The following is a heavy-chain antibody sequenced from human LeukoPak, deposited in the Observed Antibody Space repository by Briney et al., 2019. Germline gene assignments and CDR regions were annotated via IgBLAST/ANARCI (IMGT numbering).Heavy chain of an antibody. D-gene: IGHD6-13*01. Sequence: GESLKISCKGSGYSFASYWIGWVCQMPGKGLEWMGIFYPSDSDTRYSPPFQGQVTISADKSISTAYLQWSSLKASDTAMYYCARLDAAAGAYYFDYWGQGTLVTVSS. CDR3: ARLDAAAGAYYFDY. CDR1: GYSFASYW. J-gene: IGHJ4*02. CDR2: FYPSDSDT. V-gene: IGHV5-51*01.